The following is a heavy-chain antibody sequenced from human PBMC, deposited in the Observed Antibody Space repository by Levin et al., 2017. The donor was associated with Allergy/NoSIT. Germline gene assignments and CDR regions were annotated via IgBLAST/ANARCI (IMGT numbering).Heavy chain of an antibody. CDR1: GFTFSRYD. V-gene: IGHV3-13*04. D-gene: IGHD4-17*01. Sequence: GGSLRLSCTASGFTFSRYDMHWVRQVTGESLEWLSATGTTGDTYYPGSGKGRFTISRENAKNSLYLQMDSLRAGDTAVYYCARSGRDYGDRKYFFDSWGQGTLVTVSS. CDR2: TGTTGDT. J-gene: IGHJ4*02. CDR3: ARSGRDYGDRKYFFDS.